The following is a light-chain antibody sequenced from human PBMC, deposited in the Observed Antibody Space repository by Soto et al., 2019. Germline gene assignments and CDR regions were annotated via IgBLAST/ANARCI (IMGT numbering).Light chain of an antibody. CDR2: EVT. CDR3: TSYTSSNSVV. CDR1: SSDVGGYNY. V-gene: IGLV2-8*01. J-gene: IGLJ2*01. Sequence: QSVLTQPPSASGSPGQSVTISCTGTSSDVGGYNYVSWYQHHPGKAPKLMIFEVTKRPSGVPDRFSGSKSGHTASLTVSGLQAEDEADYFCTSYTSSNSVVFGGGTKVTVL.